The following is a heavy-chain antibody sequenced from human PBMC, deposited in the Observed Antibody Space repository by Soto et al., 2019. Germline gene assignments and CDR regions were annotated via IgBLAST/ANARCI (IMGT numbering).Heavy chain of an antibody. CDR3: ARASRGSGSYSRYYYYYGMDV. CDR2: ISYDGSNK. V-gene: IGHV3-30-3*01. Sequence: GGSLRLSCAASGFTFSSYAMHWVRQAPGKGLEWVAVISYDGSNKYYADSVKGRFTISRDNSKNTLYLQMNSLRAEDTAVYYCARASRGSGSYSRYYYYYGMDVWGQGTTVTVFS. D-gene: IGHD3-10*01. J-gene: IGHJ6*02. CDR1: GFTFSSYA.